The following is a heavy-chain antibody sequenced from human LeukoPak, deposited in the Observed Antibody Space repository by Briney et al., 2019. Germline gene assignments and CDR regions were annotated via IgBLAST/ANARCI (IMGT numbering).Heavy chain of an antibody. Sequence: APVKVSCKASGYTFTSYYMLGGRQAPGQGLEWRGGSNPSGCCTSYAKKLHGRVTMTRDTAISTAYMELSRLRSDDTAVYYCARGPHWDPQFDYWGQRALVTVSS. J-gene: IGHJ4*02. V-gene: IGHV1-46*01. D-gene: IGHD7-27*01. CDR2: SNPSGCCT. CDR1: GYTFTSYY. CDR3: ARGPHWDPQFDY.